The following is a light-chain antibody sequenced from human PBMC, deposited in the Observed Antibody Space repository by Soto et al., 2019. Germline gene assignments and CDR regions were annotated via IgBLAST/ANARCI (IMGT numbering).Light chain of an antibody. Sequence: QSALTQPASVSGSPGQSITISCTGTSSDVGGYNYVSWYQQYPGKAPKVMIFDVSNRPSGVSDRFSGSKSGNTAFLTISGLQAEDEADYYCRSYTSSSTRLFGGGTKLTVL. CDR3: RSYTSSSTRL. CDR2: DVS. J-gene: IGLJ3*02. CDR1: SSDVGGYNY. V-gene: IGLV2-14*01.